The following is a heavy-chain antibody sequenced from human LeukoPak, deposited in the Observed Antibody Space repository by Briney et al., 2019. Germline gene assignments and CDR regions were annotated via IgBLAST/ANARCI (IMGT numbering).Heavy chain of an antibody. J-gene: IGHJ5*02. V-gene: IGHV3-23*01. CDR2: VSNNGDTT. D-gene: IGHD6-13*01. CDR1: GFTFSNYV. Sequence: GGSLRLSCVASGFTFSNYVMSWVRQAPGKGLEWISAVSNNGDTTYYADSVRGRFTISRDNSKNTLYLQLNSVRAEDTAVYYCAKDVSGYPNWFDPWGQGTLVTVSS. CDR3: AKDVSGYPNWFDP.